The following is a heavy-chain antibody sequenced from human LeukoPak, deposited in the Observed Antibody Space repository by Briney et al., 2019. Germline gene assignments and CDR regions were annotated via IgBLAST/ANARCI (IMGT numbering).Heavy chain of an antibody. CDR2: INPGSGDT. V-gene: IGHV1-2*02. D-gene: IGHD2-15*01. CDR3: SRGVVVAADPTDV. CDR1: GYTFTGYF. Sequence: APVKVSCKASGYTFTGYFMHWVRQAPGQGLEWMGWINPGSGDTKYAQKFQGRVTMTRDTSISTAYMELSRLRSDDTAVYYCSRGVVVAADPTDVWGKGTTVTVSS. J-gene: IGHJ6*04.